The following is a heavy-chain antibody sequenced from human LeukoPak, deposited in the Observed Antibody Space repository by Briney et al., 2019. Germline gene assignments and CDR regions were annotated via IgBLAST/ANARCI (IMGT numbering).Heavy chain of an antibody. CDR2: ISSSSDYR. CDR3: ASRSEFDY. D-gene: IGHD3-16*02. Sequence: VGSLSLSRAASGFTFNRHSLNSVRQTPGQGLEWVSSISSSSDYRYYADSVKGRFTISRDNAKNSLYLQMNSLRVEDTAVYYCASRSEFDYWGQGTLVTVSS. J-gene: IGHJ4*02. V-gene: IGHV3-21*01. CDR1: GFTFNRHS.